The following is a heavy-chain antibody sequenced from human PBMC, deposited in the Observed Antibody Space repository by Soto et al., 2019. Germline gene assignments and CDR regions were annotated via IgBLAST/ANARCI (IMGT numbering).Heavy chain of an antibody. CDR1: GYTFTGYY. CDR3: ARDLFSSSWYVFYYYYYGMDV. D-gene: IGHD6-13*01. V-gene: IGHV1-2*02. Sequence: TSVKVSCKASGYTFTGYYMHWVRQAPGQGLEWMGWINPNSGGTNYAQKFQGRVTMTRDTSISTAYMELSRLRSDDTAVYYCARDLFSSSWYVFYYYYYGMDVWGQGTTVTVSS. J-gene: IGHJ6*02. CDR2: INPNSGGT.